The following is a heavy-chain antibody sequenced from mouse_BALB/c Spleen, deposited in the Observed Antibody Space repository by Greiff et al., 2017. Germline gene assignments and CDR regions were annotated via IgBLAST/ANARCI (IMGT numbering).Heavy chain of an antibody. CDR3: ARSGTTASAWFAY. Sequence: VQLQQSGPELVRPGVSVKISCKGSGYTFTDYAMHWVKQSHAKSLEWIGVISTYSGNTNYNQKFKGKATMTVDKSSSTAYMELARLTSEDSAIYYCARSGTTASAWFAYWGQGTLVTVSA. J-gene: IGHJ3*01. D-gene: IGHD1-2*01. CDR2: ISTYSGNT. V-gene: IGHV1-67*01. CDR1: GYTFTDYA.